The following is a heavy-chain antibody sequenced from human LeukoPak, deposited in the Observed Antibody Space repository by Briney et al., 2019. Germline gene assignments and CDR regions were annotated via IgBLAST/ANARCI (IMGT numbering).Heavy chain of an antibody. V-gene: IGHV3-7*01. D-gene: IGHD2-21*01. CDR1: GFTFSSNW. CDR2: INPDGSEK. CDR3: ATYRVRHMNSLDY. J-gene: IGHJ4*02. Sequence: PGGSLRLSCAASGFTFSSNWMTWVRQAPGKGLEWAANINPDGSEKNYVDSVKGRFTISRDNAKSSLFLQMNSLRAEDTAVYYCATYRVRHMNSLDYWGRGTLVTVSS.